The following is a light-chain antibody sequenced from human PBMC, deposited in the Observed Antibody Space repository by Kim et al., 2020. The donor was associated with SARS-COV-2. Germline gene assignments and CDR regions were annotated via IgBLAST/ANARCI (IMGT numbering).Light chain of an antibody. CDR1: QNINNW. V-gene: IGKV1-5*03. J-gene: IGKJ4*01. Sequence: ASVGASVIITCRASQNINNWLAWYQQKPGKAPKSLIYRASSLEYGVPSRFSGSGSGTEFTLTISSLQPDDFATYYCQQYNSYPLTFGGGTKVDIK. CDR3: QQYNSYPLT. CDR2: RAS.